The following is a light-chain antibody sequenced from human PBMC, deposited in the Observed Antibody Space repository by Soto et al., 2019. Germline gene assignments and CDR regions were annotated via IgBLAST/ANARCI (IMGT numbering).Light chain of an antibody. Sequence: QSVLTQSASVSGSPGESITISCTGTTSDIGAYNYVSWYQHHPGKAPKLMIYDVSNRPSGVSNRFSGSKSGNTASLTISGLQAEDEAEYYCSSYRSTTVVFGGGTKVTVL. CDR2: DVS. V-gene: IGLV2-14*03. CDR1: TSDIGAYNY. CDR3: SSYRSTTVV. J-gene: IGLJ2*01.